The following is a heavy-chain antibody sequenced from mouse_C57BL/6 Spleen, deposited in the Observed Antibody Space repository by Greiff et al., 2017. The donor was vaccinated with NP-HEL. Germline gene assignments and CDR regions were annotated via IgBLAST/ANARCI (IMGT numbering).Heavy chain of an antibody. V-gene: IGHV1-52*01. CDR2: IDPSDSET. Sequence: QVQLKQPGAELVRPGSSVKLSCKASGYTFTSYWMHWVKQRPIQGLEWIGNIDPSDSETHYNQKFKDKATLTVDKSSSTAYMQLSSPTSEDSAVYYCARGGYYGSSYYFDYWGQGTTLTVAS. CDR3: ARGGYYGSSYYFDY. J-gene: IGHJ2*01. D-gene: IGHD1-1*01. CDR1: GYTFTSYW.